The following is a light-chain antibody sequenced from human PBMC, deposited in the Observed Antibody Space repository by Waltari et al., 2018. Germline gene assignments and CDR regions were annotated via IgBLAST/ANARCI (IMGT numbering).Light chain of an antibody. CDR2: DAS. V-gene: IGKV3-11*01. Sequence: EVVLTQSPAALSLSPGERATPSCRVSQSVSTYLAWYQQKPGQAPRLLIYDASNRATGIPDRFRGSGSGTDFTLTISGLQPDDFATYYCQQYNSYSLLTFGPGTKVDIK. J-gene: IGKJ3*01. CDR3: QQYNSYSLLT. CDR1: QSVSTY.